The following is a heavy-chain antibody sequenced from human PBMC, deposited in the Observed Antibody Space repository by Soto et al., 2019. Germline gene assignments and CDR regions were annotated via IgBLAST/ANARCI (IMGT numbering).Heavy chain of an antibody. CDR1: GFSLSTTGEG. CDR3: AHRGTSGVFDY. J-gene: IGHJ4*02. D-gene: IGHD5-12*01. Sequence: ITLKESGPPLVKPTQTLTLTCTFSGFSLSTTGEGVGWICQPPGQAHEWLALIYWDDDKRYSPSLNSTLTIAKDTSKSQVVLTMTSRGPVDTATYSCAHRGTSGVFDYWGQGTLVTVSS. V-gene: IGHV2-5*02. CDR2: IYWDDDK.